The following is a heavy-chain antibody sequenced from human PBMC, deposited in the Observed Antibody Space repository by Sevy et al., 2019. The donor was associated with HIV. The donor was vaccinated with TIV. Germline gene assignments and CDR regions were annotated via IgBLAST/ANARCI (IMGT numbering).Heavy chain of an antibody. V-gene: IGHV3-30*18. J-gene: IGHJ4*02. D-gene: IGHD3-9*01. CDR3: AKDILGDNSPWFFFDY. Sequence: GGSLRLSCAGSGFTFRSYGIHWVRQSPGKGLEWVAFISFDGRNTYSADSVKGRFTVSRDNSNNAVYLQMNNLRTEDTAMYYCAKDILGDNSPWFFFDYWGQGTQVSVSS. CDR1: GFTFRSYG. CDR2: ISFDGRNT.